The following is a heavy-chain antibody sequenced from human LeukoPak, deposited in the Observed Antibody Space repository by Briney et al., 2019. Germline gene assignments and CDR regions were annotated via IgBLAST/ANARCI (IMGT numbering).Heavy chain of an antibody. Sequence: GASVKVSCKASGYTFTSYDINWVRQATGQGLEWMGWVNPNSGNTGYAQKFQGRVTMTRNTSISTAYMELSSLRSEDTAVYYCASQLVGFSWIGRYYYYGMDVWGQGTTVTVSS. CDR1: GYTFTSYD. CDR2: VNPNSGNT. J-gene: IGHJ6*02. CDR3: ASQLVGFSWIGRYYYYGMDV. D-gene: IGHD6-13*01. V-gene: IGHV1-8*01.